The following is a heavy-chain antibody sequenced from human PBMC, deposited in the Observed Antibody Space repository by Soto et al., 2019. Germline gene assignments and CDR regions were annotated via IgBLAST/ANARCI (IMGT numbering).Heavy chain of an antibody. CDR1: GGSIRSGDYY. J-gene: IGHJ3*02. CDR3: ARDNYYDRGEGVLDI. D-gene: IGHD3-22*01. Sequence: SETLSLTCTVSGGSIRSGDYYWSWIRQPPGKGLEWIGYIYYSGSTYYNPSLKSRVTISVDTSKNQFSLKLSSVTAADTAVYYCARDNYYDRGEGVLDIWGQGTMVTVSS. V-gene: IGHV4-30-4*01. CDR2: IYYSGST.